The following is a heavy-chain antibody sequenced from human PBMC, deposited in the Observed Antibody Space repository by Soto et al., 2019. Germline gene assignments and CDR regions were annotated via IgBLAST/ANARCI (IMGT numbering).Heavy chain of an antibody. J-gene: IGHJ4*02. CDR2: ISRDGRTK. CDR3: TGEVASGY. CDR1: GFTVSSYG. Sequence: QVQLVESGGGVVQPGRSLRLSCAVSGFTVSSYGMHWVRQAPGKGLEWVAVISRDGRTKFYADSVEGRFTISKDSSRNTPFLEMDSLRSDDMAVYYCTGEVASGYWGQGTLVTVSS. D-gene: IGHD2-8*02. V-gene: IGHV3-30*03.